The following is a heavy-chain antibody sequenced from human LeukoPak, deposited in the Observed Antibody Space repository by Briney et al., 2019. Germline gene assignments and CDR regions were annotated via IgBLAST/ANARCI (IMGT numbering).Heavy chain of an antibody. CDR2: INHSGST. D-gene: IGHD3-22*01. J-gene: IGHJ4*02. CDR1: GGSFSSYY. V-gene: IGHV4-34*01. Sequence: SETLSLTCAVYGGSFSSYYWSWIRQPPGKGLEWIGEINHSGSTNYNPSLKSRVTTSVDTSKNQFSLKLSSVTAADTAVYYCARLHYDSSGPGDYWGQGTLVTVSS. CDR3: ARLHYDSSGPGDY.